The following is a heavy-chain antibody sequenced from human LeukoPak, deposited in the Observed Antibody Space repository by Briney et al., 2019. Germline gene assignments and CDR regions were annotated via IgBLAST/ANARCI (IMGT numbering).Heavy chain of an antibody. Sequence: GGSLRLSCAASGFIFSSYWMTWVRQAPGKGLEWVANIKYDGSDEYYLDSVKGRFTISRDNAKNSLYLQMNSLRAEDTAVYYCARSSGWRSEFDYWGQGTLVTVSS. CDR3: ARSSGWRSEFDY. CDR1: GFIFSSYW. CDR2: IKYDGSDE. D-gene: IGHD6-19*01. J-gene: IGHJ4*02. V-gene: IGHV3-7*01.